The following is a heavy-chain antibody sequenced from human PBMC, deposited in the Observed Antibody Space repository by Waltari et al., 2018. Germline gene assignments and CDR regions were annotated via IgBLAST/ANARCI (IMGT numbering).Heavy chain of an antibody. CDR2: IYYSGST. CDR1: GGSISSYY. Sequence: QVQLQESGPGLVKPSETLSLTCTVSGGSISSYYWSWIRQPPGKGLEWIGYIYYSGSTNYNPSLKSRVTISVDTSKNQFSLKLSSVTAADTAVYYCARVKWLPPQVFDYWGQGTLVTVSS. J-gene: IGHJ4*02. V-gene: IGHV4-59*08. CDR3: ARVKWLPPQVFDY. D-gene: IGHD5-12*01.